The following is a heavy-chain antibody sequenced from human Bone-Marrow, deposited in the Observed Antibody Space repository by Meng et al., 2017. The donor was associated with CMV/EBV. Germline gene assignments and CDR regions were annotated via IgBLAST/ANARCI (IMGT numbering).Heavy chain of an antibody. Sequence: GESLKISSAASGFTFSNYAIHWVRQAPGKGLEWVAFIRYDGSNKYYADSVKGRFTISRDNSKNTLYLQMNSLRAEDTAVYYCAKSMYCSGGSCYPLDYWGQGTLVTVSS. J-gene: IGHJ4*02. CDR1: GFTFSNYA. V-gene: IGHV3-30*02. D-gene: IGHD2-15*01. CDR2: IRYDGSNK. CDR3: AKSMYCSGGSCYPLDY.